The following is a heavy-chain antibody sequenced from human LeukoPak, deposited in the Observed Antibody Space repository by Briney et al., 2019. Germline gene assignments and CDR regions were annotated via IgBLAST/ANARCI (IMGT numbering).Heavy chain of an antibody. CDR1: GFTFSSYD. CDR2: ISRSGGTT. Sequence: PGGSLRLSCAASGFTFSSYDMTWVCQTPGKGLEWVALISRSGGTTYYADSVKGRFTISRDNSKNTLYLQMNSLRAEDTAEYYCAKRGGTESFYYFYYMDVGGKGTTVTVSS. D-gene: IGHD2-15*01. V-gene: IGHV3-23*01. CDR3: AKRGGTESFYYFYYMDV. J-gene: IGHJ6*03.